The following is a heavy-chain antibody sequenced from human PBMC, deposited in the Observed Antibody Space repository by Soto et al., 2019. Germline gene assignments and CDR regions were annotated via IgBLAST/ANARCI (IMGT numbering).Heavy chain of an antibody. J-gene: IGHJ4*02. V-gene: IGHV1-3*01. D-gene: IGHD3-16*02. CDR1: GYSFTTYA. CDR2: INAGNGNT. CDR3: TRSAVRPSGGLIGHFDS. Sequence: QVQLVQSGAEGKKPGASVKVSCKASGYSFTTYAMHWVRQAPGQRLEWMGWINAGNGNTKYSPKLQGRVTITRDTSSSTAYMELSSLRSEDTAVYYCTRSAVRPSGGLIGHFDSWGQGNLVTVSS.